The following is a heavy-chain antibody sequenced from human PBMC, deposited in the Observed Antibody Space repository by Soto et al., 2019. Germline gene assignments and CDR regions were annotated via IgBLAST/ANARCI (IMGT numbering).Heavy chain of an antibody. CDR1: GFTFSAFG. V-gene: IGHV3-30-3*01. Sequence: PGGSLRLSCVASGFTFSAFGLHWVRQTPGKGLEWVAVISFDGTTKYFADSVRGRFTISRDNSKNTLYLQLNSLRVEDTAVYYCGRHRDGGTYTCIDNWGQGTMVTVSS. J-gene: IGHJ4*02. CDR3: GRHRDGGTYTCIDN. CDR2: ISFDGTTK. D-gene: IGHD1-26*01.